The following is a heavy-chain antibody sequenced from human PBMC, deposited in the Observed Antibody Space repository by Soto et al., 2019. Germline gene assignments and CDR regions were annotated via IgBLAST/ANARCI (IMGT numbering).Heavy chain of an antibody. CDR2: INSDGSST. CDR3: ARIEDYYYGMDV. V-gene: IGHV3-74*01. Sequence: GGSLRLSCAASGFTFSSYWMHWVRQAPGKGLVWVSRINSDGSSTSYGDSVKGRFTISRDNAKNTLYLQMNSLRAEDTAVYYCARIEDYYYGMDVWGQGTTVTVSS. CDR1: GFTFSSYW. J-gene: IGHJ6*02.